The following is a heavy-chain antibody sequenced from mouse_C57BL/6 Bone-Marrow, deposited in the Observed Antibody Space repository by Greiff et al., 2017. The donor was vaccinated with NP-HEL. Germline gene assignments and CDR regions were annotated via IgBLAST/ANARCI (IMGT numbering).Heavy chain of an antibody. J-gene: IGHJ3*01. D-gene: IGHD2-3*01. CDR1: GYSITSGYY. CDR3: SRVIYDGYSFAY. Sequence: DVKLVESGPGLVKPSQSLSLTCSVTGYSITSGYYWNWIRQFPGNKLEWMGYISYDGSNNYNPSLKNRISITRDTSKNQFFLKLNSVTTEDTATYYCSRVIYDGYSFAYWGQGTLVTVSA. V-gene: IGHV3-6*01. CDR2: ISYDGSN.